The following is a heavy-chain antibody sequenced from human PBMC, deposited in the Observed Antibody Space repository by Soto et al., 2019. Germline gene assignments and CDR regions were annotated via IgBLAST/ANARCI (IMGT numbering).Heavy chain of an antibody. J-gene: IGHJ4*02. CDR2: ISSNGGST. V-gene: IGHV3-64*01. D-gene: IGHD1-1*01. CDR1: GFTFSSYA. Sequence: GGSLRLSCAASGFTFSSYAMHWVRQAPGKGLEYVSAISSNGGSTYYANSVKGRFTISRDHSKNTLYLQMGSLRAEDMAVYYCARGNFVHLEIDYWGQGTLVTVSS. CDR3: ARGNFVHLEIDY.